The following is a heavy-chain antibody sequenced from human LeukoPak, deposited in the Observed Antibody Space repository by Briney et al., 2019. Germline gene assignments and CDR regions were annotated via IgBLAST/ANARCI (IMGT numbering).Heavy chain of an antibody. V-gene: IGHV1-2*02. J-gene: IGHJ5*02. Sequence: GASVKVSCKASGYTFTVYYMHWVRQAPGQGLEWMGWINPNSGGTNYAQKFQGRVTMTEDTSTDTAYMELSSLRSEDTAVYYCATTPRHLNRVYYGSGSGGFDPWGQGTLVTVSS. CDR2: INPNSGGT. CDR3: ATTPRHLNRVYYGSGSGGFDP. D-gene: IGHD3-10*01. CDR1: GYTFTVYY.